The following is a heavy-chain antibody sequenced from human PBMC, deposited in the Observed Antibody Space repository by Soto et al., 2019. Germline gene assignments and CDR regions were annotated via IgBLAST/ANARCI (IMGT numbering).Heavy chain of an antibody. J-gene: IGHJ5*02. CDR1: GYTFTSYA. CDR2: INAGNGNT. V-gene: IGHV1-3*01. CDR3: ARVPGRYSSGWDGWFDP. D-gene: IGHD6-25*01. Sequence: ASVKVSCKASGYTFTSYAMHWVRQAPGQRLEWMGWINAGNGNTKYSQKFQGRVTITRDTSASTAYMELSSLRSEDTAVYYCARVPGRYSSGWDGWFDPWGQGTLVTVSS.